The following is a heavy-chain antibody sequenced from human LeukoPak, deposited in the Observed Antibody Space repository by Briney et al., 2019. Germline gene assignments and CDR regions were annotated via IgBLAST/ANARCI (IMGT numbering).Heavy chain of an antibody. V-gene: IGHV3-48*03. CDR3: ARVMAYSSGWRNFDY. J-gene: IGHJ4*02. Sequence: GGSLGFSCAASGFTFSSYEMNWVRQAPGKGLEWVSYISSSGSTIYYADSVKGRFTISRDNAKNSLYLQMNSLRAEDTAVYYCARVMAYSSGWRNFDYWGQGTLVTVSS. D-gene: IGHD6-19*01. CDR2: ISSSGSTI. CDR1: GFTFSSYE.